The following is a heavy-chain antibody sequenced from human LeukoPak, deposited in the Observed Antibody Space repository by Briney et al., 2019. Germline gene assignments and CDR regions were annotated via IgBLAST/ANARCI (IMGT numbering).Heavy chain of an antibody. V-gene: IGHV3-30-3*01. CDR3: TKEPIPVAGGYYFDY. CDR2: ISYDGSNK. CDR1: GFTFSSYA. Sequence: GGSLRLSCAASGFTFSSYAMHWVRQAPGKGLEWVAVISYDGSNKYYADSVKGRFTISRDNSKNTLYLQMNSLRAEDTAVYYCTKEPIPVAGGYYFDYWGQGTLVTVSS. D-gene: IGHD6-19*01. J-gene: IGHJ4*02.